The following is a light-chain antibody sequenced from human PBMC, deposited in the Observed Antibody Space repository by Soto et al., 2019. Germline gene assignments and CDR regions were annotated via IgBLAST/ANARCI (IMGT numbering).Light chain of an antibody. CDR2: EGS. Sequence: ALTQPASVSGSPGQSITISCTGTSSDVGSYNLVSWYQQHPGKAPKLMIYEGSKRPSGVSNRFSGSKSGNTASLTISGLQAEDEADYYCCSYAGSSTYVFGTGTKVTVL. J-gene: IGLJ1*01. V-gene: IGLV2-23*01. CDR3: CSYAGSSTYV. CDR1: SSDVGSYNL.